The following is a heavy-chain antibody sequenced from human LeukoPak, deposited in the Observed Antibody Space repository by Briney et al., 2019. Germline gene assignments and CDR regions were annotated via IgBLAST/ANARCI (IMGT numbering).Heavy chain of an antibody. D-gene: IGHD1-26*01. CDR1: GGSIDYDY. V-gene: IGHV4-4*07. CDR3: ARGPWEAYSGSTQYYMDV. CDR2: ISTTGST. Sequence: SETLSLTCIVSGGSIDYDYWTWIRQPAGKGLEWIGRISTTGSTHYSPSLKTRVSMSLDKTRTQFSLKLSSMTAADTAVYYCARGPWEAYSGSTQYYMDVWGKGTTVTVSS. J-gene: IGHJ6*03.